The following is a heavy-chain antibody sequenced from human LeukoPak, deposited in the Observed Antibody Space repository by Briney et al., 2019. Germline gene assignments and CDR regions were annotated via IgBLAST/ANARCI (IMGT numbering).Heavy chain of an antibody. CDR3: ARDYGGSSPFDY. D-gene: IGHD4-23*01. CDR1: GFTFSGSD. V-gene: IGHV3-48*03. J-gene: IGHJ4*02. CDR2: ISGSGRSI. Sequence: GGSLRLSCAASGFTFSGSDMVWVRQAPGKGLEWVSAISGSGRSIYYADSVKGRFTISRDNAKNSLYLHMNSLRAEDTAVYYCARDYGGSSPFDYWGQGTLVTVSS.